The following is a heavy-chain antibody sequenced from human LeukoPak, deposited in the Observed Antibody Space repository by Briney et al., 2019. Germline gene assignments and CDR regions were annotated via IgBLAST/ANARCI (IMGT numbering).Heavy chain of an antibody. D-gene: IGHD6-13*01. CDR3: ARGAAAGEVDY. CDR2: IIPIFGTA. Sequence: ASVKVSCEASGGTFSSYAISWVRQAPGQGLEWMGGIIPIFGTANCAQKFQGRVTITADKSTSTAYMELSSLRSEDTAVYYCARGAAAGEVDYWGQGALVTVSS. J-gene: IGHJ4*02. V-gene: IGHV1-69*06. CDR1: GGTFSSYA.